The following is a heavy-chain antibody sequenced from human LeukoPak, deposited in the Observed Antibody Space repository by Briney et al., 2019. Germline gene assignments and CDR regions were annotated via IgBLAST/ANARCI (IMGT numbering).Heavy chain of an antibody. V-gene: IGHV4-39*01. J-gene: IGHJ4*02. Sequence: RSYAMSWVRQPPGKGLEWIGSIYYSGSTYYNPSLKSRVTISVDTSKNQFSLKLSSVTAADTAVYYCARHYYYDSSGYDWGQGTLVTVSS. CDR2: IYYSGST. CDR1: RSYA. CDR3: ARHYYYDSSGYD. D-gene: IGHD3-22*01.